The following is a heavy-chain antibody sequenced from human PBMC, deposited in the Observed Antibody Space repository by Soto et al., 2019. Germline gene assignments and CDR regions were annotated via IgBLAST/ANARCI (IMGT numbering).Heavy chain of an antibody. CDR3: ARLYGDYDLLNYYYYMDV. CDR2: IYYSGST. D-gene: IGHD4-17*01. J-gene: IGHJ6*03. CDR1: GGSISSGGYY. Sequence: SETLSLTCTVSGGSISSGGYYWSWIRQPPGKGLEWIGYIYYSGSTNYNPSLKSRVTISVDTSKNQFSLKLSSVTAADTAVYYCARLYGDYDLLNYYYYMDVWGKGTTVTVSS. V-gene: IGHV4-61*08.